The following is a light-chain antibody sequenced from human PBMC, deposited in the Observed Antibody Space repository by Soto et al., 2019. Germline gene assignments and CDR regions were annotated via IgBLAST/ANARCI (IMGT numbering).Light chain of an antibody. CDR1: SGHSSYA. J-gene: IGLJ2*01. CDR2: LNIDGSH. Sequence: QPVLTQSPSASASLGASVKLTCTLSSGHSSYAIAWHQQQPEKGPRYLMNLNIDGSHSKGDGIPDRFSGSNSGAERYLTISSLQSEDEADYYCQTWVTGIVVFGGGTKLTVL. V-gene: IGLV4-69*01. CDR3: QTWVTGIVV.